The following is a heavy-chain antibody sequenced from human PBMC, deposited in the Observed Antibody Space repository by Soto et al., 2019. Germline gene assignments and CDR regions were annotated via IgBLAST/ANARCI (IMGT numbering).Heavy chain of an antibody. J-gene: IGHJ4*02. Sequence: GSLRLSCAASGFTFDDYAMSWVRQAPGKGLEWVSVISGSDDSTYYADSVKGRFTISRDNSKNTLYLQMNSLRAEDTAVYYCAKRSSSSTFDYWGQGTLVTVSS. CDR2: ISGSDDST. V-gene: IGHV3-23*01. CDR1: GFTFDDYA. CDR3: AKRSSSSTFDY. D-gene: IGHD6-6*01.